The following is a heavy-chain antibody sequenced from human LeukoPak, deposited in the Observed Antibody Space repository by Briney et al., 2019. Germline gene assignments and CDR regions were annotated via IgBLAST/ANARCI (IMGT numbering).Heavy chain of an antibody. D-gene: IGHD6-6*01. CDR3: AKAAQVAGRPNLGGHFDY. Sequence: GGSLRLSCAASGFTFSSYAMSWVRQAPGKGLEWVSAISGSGGSTYYADSVKGRFTISRDNNKNTLYLQMNSLRAEDTAVYYCAKAAQVAGRPNLGGHFDYWGQGTLVTVSS. CDR1: GFTFSSYA. V-gene: IGHV3-23*01. J-gene: IGHJ4*02. CDR2: ISGSGGST.